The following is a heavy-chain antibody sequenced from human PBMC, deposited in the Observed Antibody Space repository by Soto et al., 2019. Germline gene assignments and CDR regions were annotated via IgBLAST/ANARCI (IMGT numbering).Heavy chain of an antibody. Sequence: VAVIWYDGSNKYYADSVKGRFTISRDNSKNTLYLQMNSLRAEDTAVYYCARDGPRGEGGYFDYWGQGTLVTVSS. V-gene: IGHV3-33*01. CDR3: ARDGPRGEGGYFDY. CDR2: IWYDGSNK. J-gene: IGHJ4*02. D-gene: IGHD2-21*01.